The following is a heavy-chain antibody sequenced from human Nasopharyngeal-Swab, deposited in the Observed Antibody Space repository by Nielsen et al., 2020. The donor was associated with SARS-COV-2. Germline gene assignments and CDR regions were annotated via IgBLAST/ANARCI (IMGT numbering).Heavy chain of an antibody. Sequence: SETLSLICTVSGGSISSGGYYWSWIRQHPGKGLEWIGNIYYSGGTHYNPSLRSRVSISIDTSKNQFSLKLISVTAADTAVYYCAREKGYYDSLFYYGMDVWGQGTTVTVSS. J-gene: IGHJ6*02. CDR1: GGSISSGGYY. V-gene: IGHV4-31*03. D-gene: IGHD3-22*01. CDR2: IYYSGGT. CDR3: AREKGYYDSLFYYGMDV.